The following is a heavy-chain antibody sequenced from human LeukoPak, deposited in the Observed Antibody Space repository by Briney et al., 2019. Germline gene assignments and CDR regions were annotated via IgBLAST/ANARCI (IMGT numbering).Heavy chain of an antibody. J-gene: IGHJ4*02. V-gene: IGHV1-2*02. Sequence: ASVKVSCKASGYTFTSYYMHWVRQAPGQGLEWMGWINPNSGGTNYAQKFQGRVTMTRDTSISTAYMELSRLRSDDTAVYYCARNMWEPLETPFDYWGQGTLVTVSS. CDR1: GYTFTSYY. CDR3: ARNMWEPLETPFDY. CDR2: INPNSGGT. D-gene: IGHD1-26*01.